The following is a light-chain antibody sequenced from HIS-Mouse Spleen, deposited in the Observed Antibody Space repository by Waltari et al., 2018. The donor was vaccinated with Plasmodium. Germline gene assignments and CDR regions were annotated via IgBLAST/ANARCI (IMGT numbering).Light chain of an antibody. J-gene: IGLJ2*01. CDR1: KLGYKY. CDR2: QDS. CDR3: QAWDSSTVV. Sequence: SYELTQPPSVSVSPGQTASITCSGDKLGYKYACWYQHKPGQSPVLVINQDSKRSSGIRERVSGSNSGNTATLTISGTQAMDEADYYCQAWDSSTVVFGGGTKLTVL. V-gene: IGLV3-1*01.